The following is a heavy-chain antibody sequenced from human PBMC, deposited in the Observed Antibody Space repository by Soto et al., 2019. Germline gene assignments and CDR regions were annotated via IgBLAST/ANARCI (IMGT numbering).Heavy chain of an antibody. J-gene: IGHJ5*02. D-gene: IGHD3-22*01. CDR2: TYYRSKWYN. Sequence: SETLSLTCAISGDSVSSNSAAWNWIRQSPSRGLEWLGRTYYRSKWYNDYAVSVKSRITINPDTSKNQFSLQLNSVTPEDTAVYYCAREGYYYDSSGYYYPWGQGTLVTVSS. CDR1: GDSVSSNSAA. CDR3: AREGYYYDSSGYYYP. V-gene: IGHV6-1*01.